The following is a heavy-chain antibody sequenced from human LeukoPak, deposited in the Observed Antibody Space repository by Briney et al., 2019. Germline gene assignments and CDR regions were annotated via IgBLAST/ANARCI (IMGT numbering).Heavy chain of an antibody. V-gene: IGHV3-30*18. D-gene: IGHD6-19*01. CDR2: IPYDGFNP. CDR3: AKVKEVYSSGSYYFDY. CDR1: GLTFSNYG. Sequence: PGGSLRLSCAASGLTFSNYGMHWVRQAPGKGLEWVAVIPYDGFNPYYADSVKGRFTISRDNSKNTLWLQKNSLRAEDTAVYYCAKVKEVYSSGSYYFDYWGQGTLVTVSS. J-gene: IGHJ4*02.